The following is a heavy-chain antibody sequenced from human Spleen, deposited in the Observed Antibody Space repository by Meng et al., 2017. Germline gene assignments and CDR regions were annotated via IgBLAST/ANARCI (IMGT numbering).Heavy chain of an antibody. CDR3: ARWYCSGGTCYFIDY. J-gene: IGHJ4*02. D-gene: IGHD2-15*01. V-gene: IGHV4-31*03. Sequence: QVQLQESGPGLVKPSQTLSLTCMFAGDSISSGAYYWSWVRQLPGRGLEWIGYNYHSGTAYYNPSLKSRVTISVDTSENQFSLSLSSVTAADTAVYYCARWYCSGGTCYFIDYWGQGTLVTVSS. CDR1: GDSISSGAYY. CDR2: NYHSGTA.